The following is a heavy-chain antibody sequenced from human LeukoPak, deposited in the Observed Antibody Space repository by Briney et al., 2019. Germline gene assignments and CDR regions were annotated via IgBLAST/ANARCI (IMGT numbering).Heavy chain of an antibody. J-gene: IGHJ4*02. V-gene: IGHV3-23*01. CDR2: ISGSGGST. CDR1: GFTFSSYA. CDR3: AKDQFLTGYYTFDY. D-gene: IGHD3-9*01. Sequence: GGSLRLSCAASGFTFSSYAMSWVRQAPGKGLEWVSAISGSGGSTYYADSVKGRFTISRDNSKNTLHLQMNSLRAEDTAVYYCAKDQFLTGYYTFDYWGQGTLVTVSS.